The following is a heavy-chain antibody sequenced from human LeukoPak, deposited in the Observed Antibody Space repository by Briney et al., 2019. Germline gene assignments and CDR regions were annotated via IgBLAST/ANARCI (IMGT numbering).Heavy chain of an antibody. V-gene: IGHV1-69*04. Sequence: ASVKVSCKASGGTFSSYAISWVRQAPGQGLEWMGRIIPILGIANYAQKFQGRVTITADKSTSTAYMELSSLRSEDTAVYYCARGGYCSSTGRLTRYYYYGMDVWGQGTTVTVSS. CDR1: GGTFSSYA. CDR2: IIPILGIA. J-gene: IGHJ6*02. CDR3: ARGGYCSSTGRLTRYYYYGMDV. D-gene: IGHD2-2*03.